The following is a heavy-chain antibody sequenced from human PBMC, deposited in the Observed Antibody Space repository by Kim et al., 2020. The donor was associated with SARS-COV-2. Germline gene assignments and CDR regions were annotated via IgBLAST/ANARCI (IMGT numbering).Heavy chain of an antibody. CDR2: IFDGGNT. J-gene: IGHJ6*02. CDR1: GFSVNNNN. D-gene: IGHD2-8*01. Sequence: GGSLRLSCTASGFSVNNNNIRWVRQAPGKGLEWVSDIFDGGNTYYADSVKGRLTISRHTYENTVYLQMNSLRPEDTAVYYCARYHIVPRRGGTRRDDYYGMDVWGRGTTVIVSS. V-gene: IGHV3-53*04. CDR3: ARYHIVPRRGGTRRDDYYGMDV.